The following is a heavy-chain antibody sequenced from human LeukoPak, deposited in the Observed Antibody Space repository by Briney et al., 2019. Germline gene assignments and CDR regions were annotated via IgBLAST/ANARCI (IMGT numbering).Heavy chain of an antibody. D-gene: IGHD5-18*01. J-gene: IGHJ6*03. V-gene: IGHV6-1*01. Sequence: KHSQTLSLTCAISGDSVSSNSAAWNWVRQSPSRGLEWLGRTYYRSKWYNDYAVSVKSRITINPDTSKNQFSLQLNSVTPEDTAVYYCARDLGGYSYGFFGPQIGTYYYYYMDVWGKGTTVTVSS. CDR2: TYYRSKWYN. CDR1: GDSVSSNSAA. CDR3: ARDLGGYSYGFFGPQIGTYYYYYMDV.